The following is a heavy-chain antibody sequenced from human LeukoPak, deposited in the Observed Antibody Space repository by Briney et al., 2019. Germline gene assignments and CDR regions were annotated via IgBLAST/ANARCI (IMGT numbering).Heavy chain of an antibody. CDR1: GFTFSSYW. V-gene: IGHV3-7*01. Sequence: GGSLRLSCAASGFTFSSYWMSWVRQAPGKGLEWVANIKQDGSEKYYVDSVKGRFTISRDNARNSLYLQMNSVRADDTAVYYCARGGGYAWDYWGQGTLVTVSS. CDR3: ARGGGYAWDY. D-gene: IGHD5-12*01. J-gene: IGHJ4*02. CDR2: IKQDGSEK.